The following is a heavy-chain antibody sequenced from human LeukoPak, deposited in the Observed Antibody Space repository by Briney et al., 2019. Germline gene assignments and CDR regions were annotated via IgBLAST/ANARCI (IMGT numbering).Heavy chain of an antibody. Sequence: GASVKVSCKASGYTFTSYGINWVRQAPGQGLEWMGWISAYNGNTNYAQKLQGRVTMTTDRSTNTVYMDLRSLRSDDTAVYYCARVGSSGYDYGDYWGQGTLVTVSS. CDR3: ARVGSSGYDYGDY. V-gene: IGHV1-18*01. CDR2: ISAYNGNT. CDR1: GYTFTSYG. D-gene: IGHD4-17*01. J-gene: IGHJ4*02.